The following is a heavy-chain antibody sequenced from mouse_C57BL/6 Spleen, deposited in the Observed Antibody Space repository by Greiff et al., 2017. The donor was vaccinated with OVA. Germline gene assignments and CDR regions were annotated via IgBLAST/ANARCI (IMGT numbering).Heavy chain of an antibody. J-gene: IGHJ2*01. CDR3: AYYGSSYEPYFDY. Sequence: EVKLLEPGAELVRPGASVKLSCTASGFNIKDYYMHWVKQRPEQGLEWIGRIDPEDGDTEYDPKFQGKATMTADTSSNTAYLQLSNLTSEDTAVYYCAYYGSSYEPYFDYWGQGTTLTVAS. D-gene: IGHD1-1*01. V-gene: IGHV14-1*01. CDR2: IDPEDGDT. CDR1: GFNIKDYY.